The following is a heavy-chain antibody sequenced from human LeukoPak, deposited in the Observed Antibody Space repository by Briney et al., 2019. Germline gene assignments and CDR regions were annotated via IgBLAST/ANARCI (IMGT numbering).Heavy chain of an antibody. CDR2: MNPNSGNT. V-gene: IGHV1-8*01. CDR3: ARGRFGRWENAFDI. D-gene: IGHD1-26*01. Sequence: ASVKVSCKASGYTFTSYDINWVRQATGQGLEWMGWMNPNSGNTGYAQKFQGRVTMTRNTSISTAYMELSSLRSEDTAVYYCARGRFGRWENAFDIWGQGTMVTVSS. CDR1: GYTFTSYD. J-gene: IGHJ3*02.